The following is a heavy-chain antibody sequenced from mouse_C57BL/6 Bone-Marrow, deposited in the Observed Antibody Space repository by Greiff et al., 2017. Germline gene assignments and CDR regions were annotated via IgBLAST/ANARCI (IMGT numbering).Heavy chain of an antibody. CDR1: GYTFTSYW. CDR3: ARCYYNCSREVAY. D-gene: IGHD1-1*01. Sequence: QVQLQQPGAELVKPGASVKLSCKASGYTFTSYWMQWVKQRPGQGLEWIGEIDPSDNDTNYNQKFKGKATLTVDTSSSTAYMQLSSLTSEDSAVDYCARCYYNCSREVAYWGQGTLVTVSA. CDR2: IDPSDNDT. J-gene: IGHJ3*01. V-gene: IGHV1-50*01.